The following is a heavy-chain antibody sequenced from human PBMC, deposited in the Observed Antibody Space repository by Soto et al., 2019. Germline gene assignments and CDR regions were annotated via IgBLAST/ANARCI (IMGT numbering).Heavy chain of an antibody. J-gene: IGHJ6*02. CDR3: ARERLWFGESRYYYYGMDV. D-gene: IGHD3-10*01. Sequence: PSETLSLTCTVSGGSISSGDYYWSWIRQPPGKGLEWIGYIYYSGSTYYNPSLKSRVTISVDTSKNQFSLKLSSVTAADTAVYYCARERLWFGESRYYYYGMDVWGQGTTVTVSS. CDR1: GGSISSGDYY. V-gene: IGHV4-30-4*01. CDR2: IYYSGST.